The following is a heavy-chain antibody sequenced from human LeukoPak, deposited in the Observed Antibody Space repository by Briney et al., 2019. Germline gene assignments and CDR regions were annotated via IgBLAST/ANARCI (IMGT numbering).Heavy chain of an antibody. CDR1: GGSISSYY. CDR2: IYTSGST. D-gene: IGHD3-10*01. Sequence: SETLSLTCTVSGGSISSYYWSWIRQPAGKGLEWIGRIYTSGSTNYNPSLKSRVTMSVDTSKNQFSLKLSSVPAADTAVYYCARDTYYYGSGSYGLDYWGQGTLVTVSS. V-gene: IGHV4-4*07. J-gene: IGHJ4*02. CDR3: ARDTYYYGSGSYGLDY.